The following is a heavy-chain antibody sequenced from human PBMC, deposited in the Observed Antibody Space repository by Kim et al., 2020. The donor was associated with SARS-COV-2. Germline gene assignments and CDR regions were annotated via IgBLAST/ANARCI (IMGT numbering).Heavy chain of an antibody. CDR1: GGSISSSNW. D-gene: IGHD3-22*01. CDR2: IYHSGST. CDR3: ASEGEYYYDSSQG. V-gene: IGHV4-4*02. Sequence: SETLSLTCAVSGGSISSSNWWSWVRQPPGKGLEWIGEIYHSGSTNYNPSLKSRVTISVDKSKNQFSLKLSSVTAADTAVYYCASEGEYYYDSSQGWGQGTLVTVSS. J-gene: IGHJ4*02.